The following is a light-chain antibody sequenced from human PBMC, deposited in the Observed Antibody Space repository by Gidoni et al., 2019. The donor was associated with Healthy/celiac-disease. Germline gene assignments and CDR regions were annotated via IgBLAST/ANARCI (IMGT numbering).Light chain of an antibody. J-gene: IGKJ5*01. CDR1: QSLLHSNGYNY. CDR3: MQALQTPR. V-gene: IGKV2-28*01. CDR2: LGS. Sequence: DIVMTQSPLSLPVTPGEPASISCRPSQSLLHSNGYNYLDWYLQKPGQSPQLLIYLGSNRASGVPDRFSGSGSGTDFTLKISRVEAEDVGVYYCMQALQTPRFGQGTRLEIK.